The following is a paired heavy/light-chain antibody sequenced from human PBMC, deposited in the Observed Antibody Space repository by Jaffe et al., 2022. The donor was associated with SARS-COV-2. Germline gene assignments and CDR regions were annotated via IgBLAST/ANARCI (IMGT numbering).Light chain of an antibody. J-gene: IGKJ4*01. CDR2: DAS. CDR3: QQRSNWLFT. Sequence: EIVLTQSPATLSLSPGERATLSCRASQSVSSYLAWYQQKPGQAPRLLIYDASNRATGIPARFSGSGSGTDFTLTISSLEPEDFAVYYCQQRSNWLFTFGGGTKVEIK. V-gene: IGKV3-11*01. CDR1: QSVSSY.
Heavy chain of an antibody. V-gene: IGHV3-15*01. D-gene: IGHD3-9*01. Sequence: EVQLVESGGGLVKPGGSLRLSCAASGFTFSNAWMSWVRQAPGKGLEWVGRIKSKTDGGTTDYAAPVKGRFTISRDDSKNTLYLQMNSLKTEDTAVYYCTTDGPLAYYDILTGYYAGFDYWGQGTLVTVSS. J-gene: IGHJ4*02. CDR2: IKSKTDGGTT. CDR1: GFTFSNAW. CDR3: TTDGPLAYYDILTGYYAGFDY.